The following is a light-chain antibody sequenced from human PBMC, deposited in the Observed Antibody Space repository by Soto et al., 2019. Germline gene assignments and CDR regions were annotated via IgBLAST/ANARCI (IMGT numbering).Light chain of an antibody. CDR1: SSDVGGYNY. Sequence: ALTQPTSASGSPGQSVTISCTGTSSDVGGYNYVSWYQQHPGKAPKLIIYEVSKRPSGVPDRFSGSKSGNTASLTVSGLQAEDEADYYCSSYGGSKVFGGGTKLTVL. V-gene: IGLV2-8*01. J-gene: IGLJ2*01. CDR2: EVS. CDR3: SSYGGSKV.